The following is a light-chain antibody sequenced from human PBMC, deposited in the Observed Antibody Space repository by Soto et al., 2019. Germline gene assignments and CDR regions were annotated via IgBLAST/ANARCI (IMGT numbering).Light chain of an antibody. CDR2: GNS. J-gene: IGLJ3*02. Sequence: QSVLTQPPSVSGAPGQRVTISCTRSSSNIGAGYDVHWYQQLPGTAPKLLIYGNSNRPSGVPDRFSGSKSGTSASLAITGLQAEDEADYYCQSYDSSLSGGVFGGGPKLTVL. CDR3: QSYDSSLSGGV. V-gene: IGLV1-40*01. CDR1: SSNIGAGYD.